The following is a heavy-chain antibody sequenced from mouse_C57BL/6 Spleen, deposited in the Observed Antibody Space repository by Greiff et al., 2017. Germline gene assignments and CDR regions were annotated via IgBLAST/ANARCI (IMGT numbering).Heavy chain of an antibody. CDR1: GYTFTSYW. J-gene: IGHJ2*01. CDR3: AKRDGYFYYYDY. D-gene: IGHD2-3*01. V-gene: IGHV1-55*01. Sequence: QVQLQQPGAELVKPGASVKMSCKASGYTFTSYWITWVKQRPGQGLEWIGDIYPGSGSTNYNEKFKSKATLTVDTSSSTAYMHLSSLTSADSAVDYGAKRDGYFYYYDYWGQGTTLTVSA. CDR2: IYPGSGST.